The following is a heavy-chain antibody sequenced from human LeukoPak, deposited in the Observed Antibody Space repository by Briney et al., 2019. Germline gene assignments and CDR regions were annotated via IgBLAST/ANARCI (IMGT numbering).Heavy chain of an antibody. CDR1: GDSITSYY. Sequence: PSETLSLICTVSGDSITSYYWSLIRQPPGKGLEWIGCIYYSGSTNYNPSLKSRVTISVDTSKNQFSLKLKSVTAADTAVYYCARGISGYDYPPDYWGQGTLVTVSS. D-gene: IGHD5-12*01. V-gene: IGHV4-59*01. CDR2: IYYSGST. CDR3: ARGISGYDYPPDY. J-gene: IGHJ4*02.